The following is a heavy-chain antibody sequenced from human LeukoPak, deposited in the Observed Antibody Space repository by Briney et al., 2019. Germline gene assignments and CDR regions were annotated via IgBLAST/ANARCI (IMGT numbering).Heavy chain of an antibody. CDR1: GYTFTGYY. Sequence: GASVKVSCKASGYTFTGYYMHWVRQAPGQGLEWMGGIIPIFGTANYAQKFQGRVTITADESTSTAYMELSSLRSEDTAVYYCARDESGGRGWFDPWGQGTLVTVSS. CDR2: IIPIFGTA. J-gene: IGHJ5*02. D-gene: IGHD3-16*01. CDR3: ARDESGGRGWFDP. V-gene: IGHV1-69*13.